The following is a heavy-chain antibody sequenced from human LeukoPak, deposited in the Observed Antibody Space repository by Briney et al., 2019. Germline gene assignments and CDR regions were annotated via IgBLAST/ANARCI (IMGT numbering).Heavy chain of an antibody. D-gene: IGHD3-10*01. Sequence: GGSLRLSCAASGFTFNNAWMSWVRQAPGKGLEWVGRIKSKTDGGTEDYAAPMKGRFTISRDDSKNTLYLQMNSLKTEDTAVYYCTTEGESIPSFDYWGQGTLVTVSS. CDR2: IKSKTDGGTE. V-gene: IGHV3-15*01. J-gene: IGHJ4*02. CDR1: GFTFNNAW. CDR3: TTEGESIPSFDY.